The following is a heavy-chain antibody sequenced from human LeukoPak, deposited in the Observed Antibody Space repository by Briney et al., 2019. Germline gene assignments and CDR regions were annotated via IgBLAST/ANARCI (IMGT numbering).Heavy chain of an antibody. J-gene: IGHJ6*02. D-gene: IGHD2-15*01. CDR1: GYTFTGYY. CDR3: AREDGVVAATGMDV. V-gene: IGHV1-2*02. CDR2: INPNSGGT. Sequence: ALVKVSCKASGYTFTGYYMHWVRQAPGQGLEWMGWINPNSGGTNYAQKFQGRVTMTRDTSISTAYMELSGLRSDDTAVYYCAREDGVVAATGMDVWGQGTTVTVSS.